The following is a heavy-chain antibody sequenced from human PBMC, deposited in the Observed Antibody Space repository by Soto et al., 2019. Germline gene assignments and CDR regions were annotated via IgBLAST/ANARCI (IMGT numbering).Heavy chain of an antibody. Sequence: EVQLVQSGPEVKKPGEFLRISCNGSGNNFMHNWIAWVRQMPGKGLEFMGRVDPKDSYTYFSPSFRGHVSISADKSISTAYLQWRSLKASDTAIYYCASISSHSGSFLAYWGQGTLVTVSS. CDR2: VDPKDSYT. D-gene: IGHD2-21*01. CDR1: GNNFMHNW. CDR3: ASISSHSGSFLAY. J-gene: IGHJ4*02. V-gene: IGHV5-10-1*03.